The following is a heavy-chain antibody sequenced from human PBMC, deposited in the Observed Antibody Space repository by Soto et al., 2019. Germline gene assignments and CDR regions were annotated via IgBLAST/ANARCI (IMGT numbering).Heavy chain of an antibody. D-gene: IGHD1-26*01. CDR1: GGTFSSYT. J-gene: IGHJ6*02. CDR2: IIPILGIA. V-gene: IGHV1-69*08. CDR3: ARERIVGVAGPYYYCGMDV. Sequence: QVQLVQSGAEVKKPGSSVKVSCKASGGTFSSYTISWVRQAPGQGLEWMGRIIPILGIANYAQKFQGRVTITADKSTSTAYMELSSLRSEDTAVYYCARERIVGVAGPYYYCGMDVWGQGTTVTVSS.